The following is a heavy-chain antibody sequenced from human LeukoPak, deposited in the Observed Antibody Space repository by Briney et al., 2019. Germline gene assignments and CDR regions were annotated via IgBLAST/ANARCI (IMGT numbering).Heavy chain of an antibody. D-gene: IGHD3-10*01. V-gene: IGHV1-2*02. CDR1: GYTFTGYY. J-gene: IGHJ4*02. Sequence: GASVKVSCKASGYTFTGYYMHWVRQAPGQGLEWMGWINPNSGGTNYAQKFQGRVTMTRDTSISTAYMELSRLRSDDTAVYYCARDGSYYYGSGSYTGDYWGQGTLVTVSS. CDR3: ARDGSYYYGSGSYTGDY. CDR2: INPNSGGT.